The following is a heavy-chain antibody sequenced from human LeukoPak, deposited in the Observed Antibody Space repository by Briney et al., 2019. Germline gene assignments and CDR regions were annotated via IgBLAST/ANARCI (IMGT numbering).Heavy chain of an antibody. CDR2: ISAYNGNT. CDR3: ARDLRRYYGSGSYQGPGY. J-gene: IGHJ4*02. CDR1: GGTFSSYA. Sequence: ASVNVSCKASGGTFSSYAISWVRQAPGQGLEWMGWISAYNGNTNYAQKLQGRVTMTTDTSTSTAYMELRSLRSDDTAVYYCARDLRRYYGSGSYQGPGYWGQGTLVTVSS. D-gene: IGHD3-10*01. V-gene: IGHV1-18*01.